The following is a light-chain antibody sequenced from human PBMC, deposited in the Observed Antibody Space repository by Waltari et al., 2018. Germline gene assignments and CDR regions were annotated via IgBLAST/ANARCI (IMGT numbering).Light chain of an antibody. CDR1: QSVNNY. Sequence: EIVLTQSPATLSLSPGERATLSCRASQSVNNYLAWYQQKPGQAPRLLIYDASNSATGIPARFSGSGSGTDFTLTISSLEPDHFAVYSSQHFRRSPPITFGQGTRLDIK. J-gene: IGKJ5*01. CDR2: DAS. V-gene: IGKV3-11*01. CDR3: QHFRRSPPIT.